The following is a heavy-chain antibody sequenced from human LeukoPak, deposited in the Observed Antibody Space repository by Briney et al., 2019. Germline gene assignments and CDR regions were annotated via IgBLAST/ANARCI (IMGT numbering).Heavy chain of an antibody. J-gene: IGHJ4*02. CDR3: ARNSPYDSSGYFLDY. Sequence: PSETLSLTCTVSGGSISSYYWSWIRQSPGKGLEWIGYIYYSGSTNYNPSLKSRVTISVDTSKNQFSLKLSSVAAADTTVYYCARNSPYDSSGYFLDYWGQGTLVTVSS. CDR2: IYYSGST. V-gene: IGHV4-59*01. CDR1: GGSISSYY. D-gene: IGHD3-22*01.